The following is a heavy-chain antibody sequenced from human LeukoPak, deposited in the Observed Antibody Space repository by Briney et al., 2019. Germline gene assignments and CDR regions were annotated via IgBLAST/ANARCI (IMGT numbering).Heavy chain of an antibody. Sequence: GESLKISCKGSGYNFPTYWIGWVRQMPGKGLEWMGIIYPGDSDTIYSPSFQGQVTISADKSSNTTYLQWSSLKTSDTALYYCARSMVWGVAGHFDYWGQGTLVTVSS. CDR1: GYNFPTYW. CDR2: IYPGDSDT. V-gene: IGHV5-51*01. J-gene: IGHJ4*02. CDR3: ARSMVWGVAGHFDY. D-gene: IGHD3-10*01.